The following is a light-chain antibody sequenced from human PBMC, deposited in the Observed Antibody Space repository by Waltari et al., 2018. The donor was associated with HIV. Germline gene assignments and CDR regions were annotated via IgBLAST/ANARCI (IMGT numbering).Light chain of an antibody. CDR3: QQSYTFPYT. Sequence: DIQVTQSPSSLSASVGDRVTISCRASQTLRNYLNWYQQKPGKVPKALIYAASSLQSGVPSMFSCSGSGTDFTLTISSLQPEDFATYYCQQSYTFPYTFGQGTKLEI. CDR2: AAS. J-gene: IGKJ2*01. CDR1: QTLRNY. V-gene: IGKV1-39*01.